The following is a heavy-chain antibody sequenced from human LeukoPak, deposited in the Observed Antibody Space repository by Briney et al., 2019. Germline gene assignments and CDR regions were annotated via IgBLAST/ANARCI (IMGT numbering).Heavy chain of an antibody. CDR2: IYYSGST. CDR1: GGSISSYY. J-gene: IGHJ4*02. D-gene: IGHD3-22*01. Sequence: PSETLSLTCTVSGGSISSYYWSWIRQPPGKGLEWIGYIYYSGSTNYNPSLKSRVTISVDTSKNQFSLKLSSVTAADTAVYYCARGGTGAYYDSSGYYYPLVYWGQGTLVTVSS. V-gene: IGHV4-59*01. CDR3: ARGGTGAYYDSSGYYYPLVY.